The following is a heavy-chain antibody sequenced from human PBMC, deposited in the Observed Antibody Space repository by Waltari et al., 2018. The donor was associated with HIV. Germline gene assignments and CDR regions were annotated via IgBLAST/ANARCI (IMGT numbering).Heavy chain of an antibody. J-gene: IGHJ4*02. CDR2: ISGSCSQT. Sequence: EVKLLSSGGALVQPGVSVSVSCAASGVTYRRRARSEVRPARGKGLQWVSTISGSCSQTYNAESAKGRFAISRDNSEDTLILQMTRLRVEDTALYCCAKDFDTSGLPYVVIDSWGQGTLVTVSS. CDR1: GVTYRRRA. CDR3: AKDFDTSGLPYVVIDS. V-gene: IGHV3-23*01. D-gene: IGHD3-22*01.